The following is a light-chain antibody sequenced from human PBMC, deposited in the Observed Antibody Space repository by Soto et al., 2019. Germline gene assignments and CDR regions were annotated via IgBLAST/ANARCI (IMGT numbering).Light chain of an antibody. CDR1: SSDVGGYNY. J-gene: IGLJ2*01. CDR2: EVS. V-gene: IGLV2-14*01. Sequence: QSALTQPASVSGSPGQSITISCTGTSSDVGGYNYVSWYQQHPGKAPKLMIYEVSNRPSGVSNRFSGSKSGNTAYLTISGLQAEDEAHYWCYAYGLSNTFAFGGGTQLTVL. CDR3: YAYGLSNTFA.